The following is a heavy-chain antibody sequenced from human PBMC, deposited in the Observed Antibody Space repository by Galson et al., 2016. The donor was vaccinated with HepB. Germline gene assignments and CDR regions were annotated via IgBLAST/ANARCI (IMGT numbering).Heavy chain of an antibody. V-gene: IGHV1-69*13. CDR2: IIPMFRTA. D-gene: IGHD3-3*01. Sequence: SVKVSCKASGGPSGTDAISWVRQAPGQGLEWMGGIIPMFRTAKYAHKFQGRVTITADESTSTAYMELSSLRSEDTAVYYCASPRYDYWNGYDYGGQGTLVTGSS. CDR1: GGPSGTDA. CDR3: ASPRYDYWNGYDY. J-gene: IGHJ4*02.